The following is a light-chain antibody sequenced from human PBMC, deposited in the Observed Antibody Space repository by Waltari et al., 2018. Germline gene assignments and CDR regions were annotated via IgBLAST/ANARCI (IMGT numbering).Light chain of an antibody. CDR3: SSFSSSTAGI. Sequence: QSGLTQPASVSGSPGQSITISCAATSSDIGACNFISWYQQRPGKAPELLVYDVSHRPSGVSTRFSGSKSDNTAALTISGLQAEDEAVYYCSSFSSSTAGIFGGGTKVTVL. V-gene: IGLV2-14*01. CDR1: SSDIGACNF. CDR2: DVS. J-gene: IGLJ2*01.